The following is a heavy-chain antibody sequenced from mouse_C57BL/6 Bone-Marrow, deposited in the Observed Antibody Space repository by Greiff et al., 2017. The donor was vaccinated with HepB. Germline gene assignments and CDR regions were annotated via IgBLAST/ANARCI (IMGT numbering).Heavy chain of an antibody. D-gene: IGHD1-1*01. J-gene: IGHJ1*03. CDR2: ISNGGGST. CDR3: ARLDYYGSSHWYFDV. V-gene: IGHV5-12*01. Sequence: EVKLVESGGGLVQPGGSLKLSCAASGFTFSDYYMYWVRQTPEKRLEWVAYISNGGGSTYYPDTVKGRFTISRDNAKNTLYLQMSRLKSEDTAMYYWARLDYYGSSHWYFDVWGTGTTVTVSS. CDR1: GFTFSDYY.